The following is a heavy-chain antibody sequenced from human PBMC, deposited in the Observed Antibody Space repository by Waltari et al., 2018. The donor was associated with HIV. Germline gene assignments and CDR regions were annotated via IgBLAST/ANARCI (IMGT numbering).Heavy chain of an antibody. CDR2: IYSSGST. V-gene: IGHV3-66*01. CDR3: ASDSGSYLGAFDI. CDR1: GFTGSSNY. Sequence: EVQLVESGGGLVQPGGSLRLSCASSGFTGSSNYMSWVRQAPGKGLEWVSVIYSSGSTYYAEPVNGRFTISRDNSKNTLYLQMNSRRAEDTAVYYCASDSGSYLGAFDIWGQGTMVTVSS. J-gene: IGHJ3*02. D-gene: IGHD1-26*01.